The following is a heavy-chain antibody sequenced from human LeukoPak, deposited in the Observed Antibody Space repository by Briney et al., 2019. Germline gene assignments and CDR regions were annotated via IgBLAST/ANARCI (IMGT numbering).Heavy chain of an antibody. CDR2: IYPGDSDT. Sequence: AGESLKISCKGSGYSFTSYWSGWVRQMPGKGLEWMGTIYPGDSDTRYSPSFQGQVTISADKSISTAYLQWSSLKASDTAMYYCARPYSGYDWAAGYWGQGTLVTVSS. J-gene: IGHJ4*02. V-gene: IGHV5-51*01. CDR1: GYSFTSYW. D-gene: IGHD5-12*01. CDR3: ARPYSGYDWAAGY.